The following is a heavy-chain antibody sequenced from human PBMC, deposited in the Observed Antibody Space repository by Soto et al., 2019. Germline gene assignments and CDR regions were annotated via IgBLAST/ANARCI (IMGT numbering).Heavy chain of an antibody. D-gene: IGHD7-27*01. Sequence: SLRLSCAASGFTFSIFAMSWVRQSPGKGLEWVSTISGSGGSTYYADAVKGRFTISRDNSMGTLYLQMKSLRVEDTAIYYCAKEVSLGSTVDLGYWGQGALVTVSS. CDR1: GFTFSIFA. CDR3: AKEVSLGSTVDLGY. V-gene: IGHV3-23*01. J-gene: IGHJ4*02. CDR2: ISGSGGST.